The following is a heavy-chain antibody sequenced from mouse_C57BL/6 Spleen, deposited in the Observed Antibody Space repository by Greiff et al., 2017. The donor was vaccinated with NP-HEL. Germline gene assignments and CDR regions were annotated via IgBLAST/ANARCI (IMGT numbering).Heavy chain of an antibody. CDR2: ISYSGST. CDR3: ARTRDHGSSDLDY. CDR1: GYSITSDY. D-gene: IGHD1-1*01. V-gene: IGHV3-8*01. J-gene: IGHJ2*01. Sequence: VQLQQSGPGLAKPPPPLSLPCSVTGYSITSDYWNWVRNFPGNKLEYMGYISYSGSTYYNQSLKSRISITRDTSKNQYYLQLNSVTTEDTATYYCARTRDHGSSDLDYWGQGTTLTVSS.